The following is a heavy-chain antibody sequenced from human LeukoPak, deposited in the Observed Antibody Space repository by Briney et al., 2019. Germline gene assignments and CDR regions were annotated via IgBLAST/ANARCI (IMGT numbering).Heavy chain of an antibody. CDR3: AKDSNYGSEYYFDY. V-gene: IGHV3-23*01. J-gene: IGHJ4*02. CDR1: GFTVSSNY. CDR2: ISGGGSTT. Sequence: RPGGSLRLSCAASGFTVSSNYMSWVRQAPGKGLEWVSAISGGGSTTYYADSVKGRFTISRDNSKNTLYLQMSSLRAEDTALYYCAKDSNYGSEYYFDYWGQGTLVTVSS. D-gene: IGHD3-10*01.